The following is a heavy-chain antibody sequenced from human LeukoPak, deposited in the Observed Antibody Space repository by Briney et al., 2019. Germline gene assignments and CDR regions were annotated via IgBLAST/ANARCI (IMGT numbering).Heavy chain of an antibody. Sequence: PGGSLRLSCAASGFTFSSYSMNWVRQAPGKGLEWVAVISYDGSNKYYVDSVKGRFTISRDNSKNTLYLQMNSLRAEDTAVYYCARDREPSYCSGGSCYSVSAFDIWGQGTMVTVSS. D-gene: IGHD2-15*01. V-gene: IGHV3-30*03. CDR2: ISYDGSNK. CDR1: GFTFSSYS. J-gene: IGHJ3*02. CDR3: ARDREPSYCSGGSCYSVSAFDI.